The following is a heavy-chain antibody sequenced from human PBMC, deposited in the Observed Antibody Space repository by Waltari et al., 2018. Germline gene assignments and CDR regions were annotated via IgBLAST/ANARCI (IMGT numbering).Heavy chain of an antibody. J-gene: IGHJ6*02. CDR3: ARVSGSSSRYYYYYGMDV. Sequence: QLQLQESGPGLVKPSETLSLTCTVSGGSISSSSYYLGWIRQPPGKGLEWIGRIYDSGSTYYNPSLKSRVTRAVDTSKNQFSLKLSSVTAADTAVYYCARVSGSSSRYYYYYGMDVWGQGTTVTVSS. V-gene: IGHV4-39*07. CDR2: IYDSGST. CDR1: GGSISSSSYY. D-gene: IGHD6-13*01.